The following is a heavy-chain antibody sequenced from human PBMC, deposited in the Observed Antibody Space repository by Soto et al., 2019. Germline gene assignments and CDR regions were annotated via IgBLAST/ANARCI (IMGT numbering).Heavy chain of an antibody. CDR2: ISVYNGNK. CDR1: GYTFNNYG. CDR3: ARVAITLIRGLKVDFYSMDV. V-gene: IGHV1-18*01. Sequence: QLVQSGGEVKEPGASVQVSCKASGYTFNNYGITWVRQAPGQGLEWVGWISVYNGNKNYAKKVQGRVSMTADTSTSTAHMELRSLQSDDTAVYFCARVAITLIRGLKVDFYSMDVWGQGTTVTVSS. J-gene: IGHJ6*02. D-gene: IGHD3-10*01.